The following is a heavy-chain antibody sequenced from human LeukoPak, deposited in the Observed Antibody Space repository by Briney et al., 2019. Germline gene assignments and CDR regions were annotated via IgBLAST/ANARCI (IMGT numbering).Heavy chain of an antibody. J-gene: IGHJ3*01. CDR3: ARGGGLGWLAAANFLPLD. V-gene: IGHV3-20*04. CDR1: GFTYDDYG. CDR2: INWNGGST. D-gene: IGHD6-13*01. Sequence: PGGSLRLSCAASGFTYDDYGMSWVRQAPGKGLEWVSGINWNGGSTGYADSVKGRFTISRDNAKNSLYLQMNSLRAEDTALYYCARGGGLGWLAAANFLPLDWGQGTMVTVSS.